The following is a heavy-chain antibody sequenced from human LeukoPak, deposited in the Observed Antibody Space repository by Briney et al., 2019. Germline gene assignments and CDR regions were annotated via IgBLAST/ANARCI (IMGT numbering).Heavy chain of an antibody. J-gene: IGHJ6*03. CDR2: IYYSGST. V-gene: IGHV4-39*01. D-gene: IGHD6-6*01. CDR1: GGSISSSSYY. Sequence: SETLSLTCTVSGGSISSSSYYWGWIRQPPGKGLEWIGRIYYSGSTYYNPSLKSRVTLSVDTSKNQFSPKLSSVTAADTAVYYCARTGTGIAAHPKLGDRSIDYYYYYMDVWGKGTTVTVSS. CDR3: ARTGTGIAAHPKLGDRSIDYYYYYMDV.